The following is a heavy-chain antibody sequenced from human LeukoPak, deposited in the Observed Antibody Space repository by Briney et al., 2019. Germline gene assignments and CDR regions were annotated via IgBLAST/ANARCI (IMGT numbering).Heavy chain of an antibody. CDR2: ISSSSTI. V-gene: IGHV3-48*01. J-gene: IGHJ6*03. CDR1: GFTFNSYW. CDR3: ARDRPPGGYYMDV. Sequence: GGSLRLSCAASGFTFNSYWMSWVRQAPGKGLEWVSYISSSSTIYYADPVKGRFTISRDNAKNSLYLQMNSLRAEDTAVYYCARDRPPGGYYMDVWGKGTTVTVSS. D-gene: IGHD3-10*01.